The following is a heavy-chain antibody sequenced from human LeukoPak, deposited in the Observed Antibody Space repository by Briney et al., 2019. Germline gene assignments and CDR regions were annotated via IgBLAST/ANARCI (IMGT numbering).Heavy chain of an antibody. CDR3: ARAYQPLGGLSFPDS. CDR1: GYTFTKYD. CDR2: INTNTGNP. V-gene: IGHV7-4-1*02. D-gene: IGHD3-16*02. J-gene: IGHJ5*01. Sequence: ASVKVSRTASGYTFTKYDINWVRQAPGQGLEWMGWINTNTGNPAYAQGFTGRFVFSLDTSVSTAYLQISSLKAEDTAVYYCARAYQPLGGLSFPDSWGQGTLVTVSS.